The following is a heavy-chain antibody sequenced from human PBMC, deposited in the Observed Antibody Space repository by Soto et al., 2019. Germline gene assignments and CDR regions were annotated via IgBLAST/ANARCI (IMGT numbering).Heavy chain of an antibody. CDR2: ISGSGRTI. Sequence: QVQLVESGGGLVKPGGSLRLSCAASGIVFSDYMSWVRQAPGKGLEWLSYISGSGRTIYSADSVKGRFTISRDNATNSLYLQLNNVRTEDTAVYYGAGLPSPWGWFDPWGQGTLVTVSS. J-gene: IGHJ5*02. D-gene: IGHD3-16*01. CDR3: AGLPSPWGWFDP. V-gene: IGHV3-11*01. CDR1: GIVFSDY.